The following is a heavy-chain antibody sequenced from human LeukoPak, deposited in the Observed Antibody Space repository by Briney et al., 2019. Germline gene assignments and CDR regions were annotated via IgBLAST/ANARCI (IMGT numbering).Heavy chain of an antibody. V-gene: IGHV3-23*01. Sequence: PGASLRLSCAASGFTFSSYAMSWVCQAPGKGLGWVSAISGSGGSTYYADSVKGRFTISRDNSKNTLYLQMNSLRAEDTAVYYCAKDRASTTPNWFDPWGQGTLVTVSS. D-gene: IGHD1-1*01. CDR2: ISGSGGST. CDR1: GFTFSSYA. J-gene: IGHJ5*02. CDR3: AKDRASTTPNWFDP.